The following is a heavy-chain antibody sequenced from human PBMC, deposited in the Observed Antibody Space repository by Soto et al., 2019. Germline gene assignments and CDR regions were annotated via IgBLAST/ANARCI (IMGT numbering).Heavy chain of an antibody. CDR3: AHTLVPDNWFDP. CDR1: GFSLSTSGVG. CDR2: IYWDDDK. D-gene: IGHD2-2*01. V-gene: IGHV2-5*02. J-gene: IGHJ5*02. Sequence: SGPTLVNPTQTITLTCTFSGFSLSTSGVGVGWIRQPPGKAPEWLALIYWDDDKRYSPSLKSRLTITKDTSKNQVVLTMTNMEPVDTATYYCAHTLVPDNWFDPWGQGTLVTVSS.